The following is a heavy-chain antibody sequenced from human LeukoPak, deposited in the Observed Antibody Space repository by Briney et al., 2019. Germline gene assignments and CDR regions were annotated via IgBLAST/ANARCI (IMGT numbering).Heavy chain of an antibody. Sequence: ENPSPPRTVSCCPISRYYWSWIRQPPGKRLESIGYIYYSGRTNYNPYLKSRVTISVDTSKNQFSLKLSSVTAADTAVYYCARSVVVSAYDRLDPWGQGTLVTVSS. J-gene: IGHJ5*02. CDR2: IYYSGRT. D-gene: IGHD2-15*01. V-gene: IGHV4-59*01. CDR1: CCPISRYY. CDR3: ARSVVVSAYDRLDP.